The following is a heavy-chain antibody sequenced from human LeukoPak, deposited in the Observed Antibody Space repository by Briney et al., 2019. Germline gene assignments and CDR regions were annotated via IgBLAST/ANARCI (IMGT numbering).Heavy chain of an antibody. Sequence: SETLSLACTVSGGSISSGGYYWSWIRQHPGKGLEWIGYIYYSGSTYYNPSLKSRVTISVDTSKNQFSLKLSSVTAADTAVYYCARAVVPAAIRYYYYYMDVWGKGTTVTVSS. D-gene: IGHD2-2*02. V-gene: IGHV4-31*03. J-gene: IGHJ6*03. CDR1: GGSISSGGYY. CDR2: IYYSGST. CDR3: ARAVVPAAIRYYYYYMDV.